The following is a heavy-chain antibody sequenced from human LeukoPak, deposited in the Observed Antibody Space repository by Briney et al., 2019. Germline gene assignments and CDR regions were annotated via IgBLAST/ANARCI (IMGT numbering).Heavy chain of an antibody. Sequence: PSETLSLTCTVSGGSISSSSYYWGWIRQPPGKGLEWIGEINHSGSTNYNPSLKSRVTISVDTSKNQFSLKLSSVTAADTAVYYCARNYDFWSGYYERLGYYYGMDVWGQGTTVTVSS. V-gene: IGHV4-39*07. D-gene: IGHD3-3*01. CDR2: INHSGST. J-gene: IGHJ6*02. CDR1: GGSISSSSYY. CDR3: ARNYDFWSGYYERLGYYYGMDV.